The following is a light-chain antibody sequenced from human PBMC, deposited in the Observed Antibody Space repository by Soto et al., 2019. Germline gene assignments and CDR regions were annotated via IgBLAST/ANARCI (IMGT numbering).Light chain of an antibody. CDR3: QQYNNWPS. J-gene: IGKJ2*01. CDR2: GAS. V-gene: IGKV3-15*01. Sequence: EIVMTQSPATLSLSPGERATLSCRASQSVSSNLAWYQQKPGQAPRLLIYGASTMATGIPARFSGSGSGTEFTLTISSLQSEDFAVYSCQQYNNWPSFGQGTKLEIK. CDR1: QSVSSN.